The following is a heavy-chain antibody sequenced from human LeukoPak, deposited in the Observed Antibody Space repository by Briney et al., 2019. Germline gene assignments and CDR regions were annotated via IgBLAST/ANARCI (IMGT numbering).Heavy chain of an antibody. CDR3: ARVDGCRIDSSYYYYGMDV. Sequence: ASVKVSCKASGYTFTSYGIRWVRQAPGQGLEWMGWISAYNGNTNYAQKLQGRVTMTTDTSTSTAYMELRSLRSDDTAVYYCARVDGCRIDSSYYYYGMDVWGQGTTVTVSS. V-gene: IGHV1-18*01. D-gene: IGHD5-24*01. CDR2: ISAYNGNT. J-gene: IGHJ6*02. CDR1: GYTFTSYG.